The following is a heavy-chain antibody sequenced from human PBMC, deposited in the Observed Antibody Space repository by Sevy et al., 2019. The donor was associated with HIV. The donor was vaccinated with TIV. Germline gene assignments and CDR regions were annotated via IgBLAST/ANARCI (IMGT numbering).Heavy chain of an antibody. CDR1: GGSFSGYY. J-gene: IGHJ5*02. Sequence: SETLSLTCAVHGGSFSGYYWSWIRQPPGKGLEWIGEINHSGSTNYNPSLKSRVTISVDTSKKQFSLKLSSVTAADTAVYYCARSPPVVVVPGAPSWFNPWGQGTMVTVSS. D-gene: IGHD2-2*01. V-gene: IGHV4-34*01. CDR2: INHSGST. CDR3: ARSPPVVVVPGAPSWFNP.